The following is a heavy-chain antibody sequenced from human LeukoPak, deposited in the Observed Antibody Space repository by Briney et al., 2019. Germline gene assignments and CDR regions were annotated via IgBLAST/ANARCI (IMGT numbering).Heavy chain of an antibody. V-gene: IGHV3-7*03. J-gene: IGHJ4*02. D-gene: IGHD6-13*01. CDR1: EFTFNRYR. CDR3: ARGLAAPDC. CDR2: IKKDGSEK. Sequence: GSLRLSCAASEFTFNRYRMSWVPQAPGKGLEWVANIKKDGSEKYYVDSVKGRFTISRDNAKNSVHLQMNSLRAEDTAVYYCARGLAAPDCWGQGTLVTVSS.